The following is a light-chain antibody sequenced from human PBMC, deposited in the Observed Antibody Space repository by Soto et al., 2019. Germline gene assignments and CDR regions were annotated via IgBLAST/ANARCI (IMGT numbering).Light chain of an antibody. CDR3: CSCPTYNMI. J-gene: IGLJ2*01. CDR2: DGT. CDR1: SNDFGTYYF. V-gene: IGLV2-23*01. Sequence: QSALTQPASVSGSPGQSITISCTRTSNDFGTYYFVSWYQQHPDKAPKLIIYDGTERPSGVYIRFSGAKSGNTASLTISGRQCEEAAHYYGCSCPTYNMILGGGTKLT.